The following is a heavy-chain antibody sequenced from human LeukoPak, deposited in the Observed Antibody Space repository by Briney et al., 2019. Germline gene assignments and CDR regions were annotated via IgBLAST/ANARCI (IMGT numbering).Heavy chain of an antibody. J-gene: IGHJ4*02. Sequence: ASVKVSCKASGYSFTGYYMHWVRQAPGQGLEWMGWINPNSGGTNYAQKFQGRVTMTRDTSISTAYMELSRLRSDDTAVYYCARATVGASYFDYWGQGTLVTVSS. CDR3: ARATVGASYFDY. V-gene: IGHV1-2*02. D-gene: IGHD1-26*01. CDR2: INPNSGGT. CDR1: GYSFTGYY.